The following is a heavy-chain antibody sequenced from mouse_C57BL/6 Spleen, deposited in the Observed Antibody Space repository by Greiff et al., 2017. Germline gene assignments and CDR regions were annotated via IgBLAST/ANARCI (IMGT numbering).Heavy chain of an antibody. Sequence: VQLQESGPGLVQPSQSLSITCTVSGFSLTSYGVHWVRQSPGKGLEWLGVIWRGGSTDYNAAFMSRLSITKDNSKSQVFFKMNSLQADDTAIYYCAKRGYSTTGNAMDYWGQGTSVTVSS. J-gene: IGHJ4*01. D-gene: IGHD2-5*01. CDR1: GFSLTSYG. CDR2: IWRGGST. CDR3: AKRGYSTTGNAMDY. V-gene: IGHV2-5*01.